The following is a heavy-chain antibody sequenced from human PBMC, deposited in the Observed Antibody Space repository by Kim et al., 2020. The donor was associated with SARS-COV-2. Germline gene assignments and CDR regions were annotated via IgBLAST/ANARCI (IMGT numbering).Heavy chain of an antibody. Sequence: YYNPSLKSRVTISVDTSKNPFSLKLSSVTAADTAVYYCARLDSSVGIFDYWGQGTLVTVSS. J-gene: IGHJ4*02. V-gene: IGHV4-39*01. CDR3: ARLDSSVGIFDY. D-gene: IGHD3-22*01.